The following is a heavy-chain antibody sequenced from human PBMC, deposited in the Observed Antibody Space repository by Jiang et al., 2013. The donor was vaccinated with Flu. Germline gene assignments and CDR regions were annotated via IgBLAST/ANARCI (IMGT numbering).Heavy chain of an antibody. J-gene: IGHJ4*02. Sequence: IPIFGTSDYSQKFQGRVTIIADESTNTAYMELSSLRSDDTAVYYCARGVGGYSYGYLLYWGQGTLVTVSS. CDR2: IPIFGTS. D-gene: IGHD5-18*01. CDR3: ARGVGGYSYGYLLY. V-gene: IGHV1-69*01.